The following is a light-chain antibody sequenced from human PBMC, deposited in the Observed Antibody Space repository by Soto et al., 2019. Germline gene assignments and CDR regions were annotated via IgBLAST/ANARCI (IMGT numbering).Light chain of an antibody. CDR2: GAS. J-gene: IGKJ4*01. Sequence: EIVLTQSPGTLSLSPGERATLSCRASQSVGSSYLDWYQLKPGQAPRLLVYGASSSATGIPDRFSGSGSGTDFTLTISSLEPEDFAVDYGQQYGSSPRTFGGGTKVEGK. V-gene: IGKV3-20*01. CDR3: QQYGSSPRT. CDR1: QSVGSSY.